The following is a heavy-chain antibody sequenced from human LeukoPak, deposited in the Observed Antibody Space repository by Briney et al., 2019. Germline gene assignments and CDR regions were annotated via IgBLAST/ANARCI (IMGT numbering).Heavy chain of an antibody. Sequence: GGSLRLSCAASGFTFPTYAMKWVRQAPGKGLEWVSGISSSGGSTYYADSVKGRFTISRDNSKNTLYLQMNSLRADDTAVYYCAKVGGSWSDNYWGQGTLVTVSS. D-gene: IGHD6-13*01. CDR3: AKVGGSWSDNY. CDR2: ISSSGGST. J-gene: IGHJ4*02. V-gene: IGHV3-23*01. CDR1: GFTFPTYA.